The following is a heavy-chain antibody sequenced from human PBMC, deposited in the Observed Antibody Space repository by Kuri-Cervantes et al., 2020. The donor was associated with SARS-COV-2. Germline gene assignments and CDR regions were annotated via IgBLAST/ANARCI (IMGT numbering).Heavy chain of an antibody. CDR1: GFTFSSYS. Sequence: GESLKISCAASGFTFSSYSMNWVRQAPGKGLEWVSYISSSSSTIYYADSVKGRFTISRDNAKNTLYLQMNSLRAEDTAVYYCARDSYGDIYYYYGMDVWGQGTTVTVSS. CDR3: ARDSYGDIYYYYGMDV. J-gene: IGHJ6*02. V-gene: IGHV3-48*01. CDR2: ISSSSSTI. D-gene: IGHD4-17*01.